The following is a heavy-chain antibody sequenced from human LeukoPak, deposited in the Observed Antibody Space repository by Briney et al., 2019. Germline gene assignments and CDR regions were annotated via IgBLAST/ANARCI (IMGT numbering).Heavy chain of an antibody. CDR3: ARVGGELLPLDY. J-gene: IGHJ4*02. D-gene: IGHD1-26*01. Sequence: GGSLRLSCAASGFTISGYNMHWVRQAPGKGLEWVSSISGSSNFIYYTDSVKGRFTISRDNAKNSLYLQMNSLRAYDTAVYYCARVGGELLPLDYWGQGTLVTVSS. V-gene: IGHV3-21*01. CDR2: ISGSSNFI. CDR1: GFTISGYN.